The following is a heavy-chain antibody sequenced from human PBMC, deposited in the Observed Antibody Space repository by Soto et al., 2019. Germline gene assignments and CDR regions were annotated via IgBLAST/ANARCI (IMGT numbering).Heavy chain of an antibody. CDR1: GFTFSSYA. Sequence: EVQLLESGGGLVQPGGSLRLSCAASGFTFSSYAMSWVRQAPGKGLEWVSAISGSGGTTYYADSVKGRFTFSRDNSKSTLYLQMNSLRDEDTAVYYCAKTANGWFSAFDIWGQGTMVTFSS. V-gene: IGHV3-23*01. CDR3: AKTANGWFSAFDI. D-gene: IGHD3-10*01. CDR2: ISGSGGTT. J-gene: IGHJ3*02.